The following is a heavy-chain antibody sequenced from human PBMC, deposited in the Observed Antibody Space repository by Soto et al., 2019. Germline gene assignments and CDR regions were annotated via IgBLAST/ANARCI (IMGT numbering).Heavy chain of an antibody. D-gene: IGHD2-21*02. Sequence: HPGGSLRLSCTASGFTFGDYAMSWFRQAPGKGLEWVGFIRSKAYGGTTEYAASVKGRFTISRDDSKSIAYLQMNSLKTEDTAVYYCTRVGAAEHWQEDYYYYYMDVWGKGTTVTVSS. CDR3: TRVGAAEHWQEDYYYYYMDV. V-gene: IGHV3-49*03. J-gene: IGHJ6*03. CDR2: IRSKAYGGTT. CDR1: GFTFGDYA.